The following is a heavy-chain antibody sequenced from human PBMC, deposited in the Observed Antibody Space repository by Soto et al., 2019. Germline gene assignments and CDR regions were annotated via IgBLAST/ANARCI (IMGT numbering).Heavy chain of an antibody. CDR3: ARVNGTGYYFDY. V-gene: IGHV3-21*01. J-gene: IGHJ4*02. Sequence: GGSRRLSCAASNFTLSNYSMSWVRQAPGKGLEWVSSITRRSSYIDYGDSVKGRFTISRDNAKNSLYLQMNSLRVDDTAVYYCARVNGTGYYFDYWGRGTLVTVSS. D-gene: IGHD3-9*01. CDR1: NFTLSNYS. CDR2: ITRRSSYI.